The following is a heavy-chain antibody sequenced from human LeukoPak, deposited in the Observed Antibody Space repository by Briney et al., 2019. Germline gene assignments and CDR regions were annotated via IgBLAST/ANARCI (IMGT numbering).Heavy chain of an antibody. Sequence: ASVKVSCKASGGTFSSYAISWVRQAPGQGLEWMGGIFPIFGTANYAQKFQGRVTITADESTSTAYMELSSLRSEDTAVYYCARSQKVYSYDGGTGPPAYWGQGTLVTVSS. V-gene: IGHV1-69*01. CDR1: GGTFSSYA. CDR2: IFPIFGTA. CDR3: ARSQKVYSYDGGTGPPAY. D-gene: IGHD5-18*01. J-gene: IGHJ4*02.